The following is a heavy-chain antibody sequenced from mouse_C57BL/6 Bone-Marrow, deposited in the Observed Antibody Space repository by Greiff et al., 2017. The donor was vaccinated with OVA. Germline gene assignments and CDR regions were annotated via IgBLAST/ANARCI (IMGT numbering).Heavy chain of an antibody. J-gene: IGHJ2*01. CDR2: ISYDGSN. V-gene: IGHV3-6*01. CDR1: GYSITSGYY. Sequence: EVKLQESGPGLVKPSQSLSLTCSVTGYSITSGYYWNWIRQFPGNKLEWMGYISYDGSNNYNPSLKNRISITRDTSKNQFFLKLNSVTTEDTATYYCAGGTAQATGDYFDYWGQGTTLTVSS. D-gene: IGHD3-2*02. CDR3: AGGTAQATGDYFDY.